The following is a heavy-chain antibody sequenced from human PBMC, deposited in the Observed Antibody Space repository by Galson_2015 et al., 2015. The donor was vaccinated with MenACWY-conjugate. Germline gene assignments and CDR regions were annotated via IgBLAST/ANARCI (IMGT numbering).Heavy chain of an antibody. V-gene: IGHV4-59*08. D-gene: IGHD2-15*01. CDR1: GGSISSYY. Sequence: SETLSLTCTVSGGSISSYYWSWIRQPPGKGLEWIGYIYYSGSTNYNPSLKSRVTISVDTSKNQFSLKLSSVTAADTAVYYCARGTVVVVAARVSYYYNGMDVWGQGTTVTVSS. CDR2: IYYSGST. CDR3: ARGTVVVVAARVSYYYNGMDV. J-gene: IGHJ6*02.